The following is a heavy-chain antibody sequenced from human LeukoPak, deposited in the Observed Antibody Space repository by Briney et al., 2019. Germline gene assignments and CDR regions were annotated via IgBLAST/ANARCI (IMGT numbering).Heavy chain of an antibody. D-gene: IGHD5-18*01. V-gene: IGHV4-59*02. J-gene: IGHJ4*02. CDR2: IYHTGST. CDR3: ARSGRGYSYDPTYYFDY. Sequence: SETLSLTCTISGGSVSDYYWSWIRQSPGKGLEWVGYIYHTGSTNYNPSLKSRVTISVDTSKNQFSLKLSSVTAADTAVYYCARSGRGYSYDPTYYFDYWGQGTLVTVSS. CDR1: GGSVSDYY.